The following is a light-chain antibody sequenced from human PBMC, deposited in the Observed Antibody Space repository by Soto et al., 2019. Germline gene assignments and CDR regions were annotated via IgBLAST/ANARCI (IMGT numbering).Light chain of an antibody. J-gene: IGKJ2*01. Sequence: DIVMTQSPLSLPVTPGEPASISCRSSQSLLHSNGYNYLDWYLQKPGQSPQLLIYLGSGRASGVPDRFSGSGSGTEFTLKISRVEAEDVGVYYCMQALQTPRTFGQGTKLEIK. CDR2: LGS. V-gene: IGKV2-28*01. CDR1: QSLLHSNGYNY. CDR3: MQALQTPRT.